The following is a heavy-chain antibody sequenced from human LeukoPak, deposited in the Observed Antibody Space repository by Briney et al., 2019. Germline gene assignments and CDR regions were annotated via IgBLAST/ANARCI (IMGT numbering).Heavy chain of an antibody. Sequence: PGGSLRLSCAASGFTFSDYYMSWIRQAPGKGLEWVSSISSYSNIFYADSVRGRFTISRDNAKNSLYLQMNSLRAEDTAVYYCARVLGAYSNIYGPDFDYWGQGTLVAVSS. V-gene: IGHV3-69-1*01. J-gene: IGHJ4*02. CDR2: ISSYSNI. D-gene: IGHD3-16*01. CDR1: GFTFSDYY. CDR3: ARVLGAYSNIYGPDFDY.